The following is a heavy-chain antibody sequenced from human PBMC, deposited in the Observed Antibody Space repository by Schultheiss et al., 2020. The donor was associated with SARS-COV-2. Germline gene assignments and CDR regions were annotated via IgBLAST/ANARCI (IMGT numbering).Heavy chain of an antibody. CDR1: GGSFSGYY. Sequence: SETLSLTCAVYGGSFSGYYWGWIRQPPGKGLEWIGYIYYSGSTNYNPSLKSRVTISVDTSKNQFSLKLSSVTAADTAVYYCASGGDYLGEYLQHWGQGTLVTVSS. V-gene: IGHV4-59*01. J-gene: IGHJ1*01. CDR3: ASGGDYLGEYLQH. D-gene: IGHD4-17*01. CDR2: IYYSGST.